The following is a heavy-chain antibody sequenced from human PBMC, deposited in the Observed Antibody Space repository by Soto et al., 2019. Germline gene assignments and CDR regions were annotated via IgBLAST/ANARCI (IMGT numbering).Heavy chain of an antibody. D-gene: IGHD5-12*01. Sequence: ASVKVSCKASGYTFTSYGISWVRQAPGQGLEWMGWISAYNGNTNYAQKLQGRVTMTTDTSTSTAYMELRSLRSDDTVVYYCARGGYSGYRQYYYYGMDVWGQGTTVTVSS. CDR1: GYTFTSYG. CDR2: ISAYNGNT. CDR3: ARGGYSGYRQYYYYGMDV. V-gene: IGHV1-18*01. J-gene: IGHJ6*02.